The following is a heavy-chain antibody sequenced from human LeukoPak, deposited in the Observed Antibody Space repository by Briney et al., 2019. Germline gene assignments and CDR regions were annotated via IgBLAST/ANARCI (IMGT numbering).Heavy chain of an antibody. CDR2: IYNSGSS. J-gene: IGHJ4*02. CDR3: ARGVYGPVKGGLDH. D-gene: IGHD3-10*01. V-gene: IGHV4-31*03. CDR1: GGSINRGRFS. Sequence: PSQTLSLTCTVSGGSINRGRFSWSWIRQHPGKGLEWIAYIYNSGSSYYNPSLKSRVTISVDTSKNQFSLKLSSVTAADTAVYYCARGVYGPVKGGLDHWGQGTLVTVSS.